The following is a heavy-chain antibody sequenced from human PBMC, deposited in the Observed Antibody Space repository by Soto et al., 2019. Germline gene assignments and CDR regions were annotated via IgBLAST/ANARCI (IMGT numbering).Heavy chain of an antibody. CDR1: GGTFSSYA. V-gene: IGHV1-69*04. J-gene: IGHJ4*02. D-gene: IGHD3-22*01. Sequence: ASVKVSCKASGGTFSSYAISWVRQAPGQGLEWMGRIIPILGIANYAQKFQGRVTITADKSTSTAYMELSSLRSEDTAVYYCARVGDSSGYYPTFDYWGQGTLVTVSS. CDR3: ARVGDSSGYYPTFDY. CDR2: IIPILGIA.